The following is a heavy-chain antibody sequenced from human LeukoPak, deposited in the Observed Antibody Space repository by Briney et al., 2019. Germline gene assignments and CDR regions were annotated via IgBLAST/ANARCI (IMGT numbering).Heavy chain of an antibody. CDR2: ISGSGTYI. CDR3: ARDRVVVAAERFDY. CDR1: GFTFSSYS. J-gene: IGHJ4*02. V-gene: IGHV3-21*01. D-gene: IGHD2-15*01. Sequence: GGSLRLSCAVSGFTFSSYSMNWVRQAPGKGLEWVSSISGSGTYIYYADSVKGRFTISRDNAKNSLYLQMNSLRAEDTGVYYCARDRVVVAAERFDYWGQGTLVTVSS.